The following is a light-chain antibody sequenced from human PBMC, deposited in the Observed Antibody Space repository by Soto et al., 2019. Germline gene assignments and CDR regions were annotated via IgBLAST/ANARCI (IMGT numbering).Light chain of an antibody. J-gene: IGKJ2*01. CDR2: DVS. CDR1: QSVSTY. Sequence: EIVLTQSPATLSLSPGERATLSCRASQSVSTYLAWYQQKPGQAPRLLIYDVSNRATGIPSRFSGSGSVTDFTLTISSLEPEDFAVYYCQRRYTLGQGNKLEIK. CDR3: QRRYT. V-gene: IGKV3-11*01.